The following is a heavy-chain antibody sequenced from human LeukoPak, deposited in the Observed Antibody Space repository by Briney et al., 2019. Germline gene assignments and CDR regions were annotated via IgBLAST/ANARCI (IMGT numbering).Heavy chain of an antibody. CDR2: IYYSGST. CDR1: GGSISSYY. V-gene: IGHV4-59*01. CDR3: ARDRPHYGSDLPRGLY. D-gene: IGHD3-10*01. J-gene: IGHJ4*02. Sequence: SETLSLTCTVSGGSISSYYWSWIRQPPGKGLEWIGYIYYSGSTNYNPSLKSRVTISVDTSKNQFSLKLSSVTAADTAVYYCARDRPHYGSDLPRGLYWGQGTLVTVSS.